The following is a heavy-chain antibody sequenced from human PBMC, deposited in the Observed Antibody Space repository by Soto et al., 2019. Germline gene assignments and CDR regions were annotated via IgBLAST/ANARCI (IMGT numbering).Heavy chain of an antibody. J-gene: IGHJ6*02. V-gene: IGHV3-43D*04. CDR2: ISWDGGST. Sequence: GGSLRLSCAASGFTFDDYAMHWVRQAPGKGLEWVSLISWDGGSTYYADSVKGRFTISRDNSKNSLYLQMNSLRAEDTALYYCAKDGGSIAARGRARYGMDVFGQGTTVTISS. CDR3: AKDGGSIAARGRARYGMDV. CDR1: GFTFDDYA. D-gene: IGHD6-6*01.